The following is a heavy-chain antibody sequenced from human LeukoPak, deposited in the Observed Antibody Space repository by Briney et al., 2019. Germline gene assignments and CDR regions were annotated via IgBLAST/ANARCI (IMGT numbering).Heavy chain of an antibody. CDR3: ARALWYYDSSVYAIGVYFDS. D-gene: IGHD3-22*01. CDR1: GFTFSSYS. V-gene: IGHV3-48*01. CDR2: INTGSSTI. Sequence: PGGSLRLSCAASGFTFSSYSMNWVRQAPGKGLEWVSYINTGSSTIYYADSVKGRFTISRDNAKNSLYLQMNSLRAEDTAVYYCARALWYYDSSVYAIGVYFDSWGQGTLVTVCS. J-gene: IGHJ4*02.